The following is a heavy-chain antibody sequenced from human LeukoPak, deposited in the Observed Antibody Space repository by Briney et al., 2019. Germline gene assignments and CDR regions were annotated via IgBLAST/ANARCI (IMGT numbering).Heavy chain of an antibody. D-gene: IGHD3-22*01. V-gene: IGHV4-59*08. CDR3: ARYYYDSNGYYYYFDS. CDR2: ISYSGST. J-gene: IGHJ4*02. Sequence: SETLSLTCTVSGGSISSYYWSWIRQPPGKGLEWIGYISYSGSTNYYPSLKSRVTMSVDTSKNQFSLKLSSVTAADTAIYYCARYYYDSNGYYYYFDSWGQGTLVTVSS. CDR1: GGSISSYY.